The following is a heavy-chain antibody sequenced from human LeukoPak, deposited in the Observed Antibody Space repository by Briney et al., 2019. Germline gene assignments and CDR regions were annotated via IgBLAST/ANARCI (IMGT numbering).Heavy chain of an antibody. CDR3: ARDPTTVTKGFDI. J-gene: IGHJ3*02. Sequence: PSETLSLTCTVSGGYISNHYWTWIRQPPGKGLEWIGYISYSGSTNYNPSLRSRVTISIDTSNNQISLRLSPVTAADTAVYYCARDPTTVTKGFDIWGLGTMVTVSP. CDR2: ISYSGST. V-gene: IGHV4-59*11. D-gene: IGHD4-17*01. CDR1: GGYISNHY.